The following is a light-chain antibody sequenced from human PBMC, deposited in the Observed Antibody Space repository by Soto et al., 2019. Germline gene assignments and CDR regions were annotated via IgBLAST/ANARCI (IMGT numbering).Light chain of an antibody. CDR3: GTWDSSLSAYV. CDR2: DNN. Sequence: QSVLTQPPSVSAARGQKVTISCSGSSSNIGNNYVSWYQQLPGTAPKLLIYDNNKRPSGIPDRFSGSKSGTSATLGITGLQTGDEADYYCGTWDSSLSAYVFGIATKVAV. J-gene: IGLJ1*01. CDR1: SSNIGNNY. V-gene: IGLV1-51*01.